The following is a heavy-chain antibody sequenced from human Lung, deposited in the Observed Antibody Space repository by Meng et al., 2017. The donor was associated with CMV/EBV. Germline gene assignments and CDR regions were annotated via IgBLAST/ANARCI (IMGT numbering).Heavy chain of an antibody. J-gene: IGHJ4*02. CDR3: ASLWFEYEDPVYYFDY. Sequence: GSLRLXCTVSGGSISSSNYFWGWIRQPPGKGLEWIGIIYYTGSTYYNPSLESRVTISVDTSKNQFSLRLTSVTAADTAVYFCASLWFEYEDPVYYFDYWXQGTLVTVSS. D-gene: IGHD3-10*01. CDR2: IYYTGST. V-gene: IGHV4-39*07. CDR1: GGSISSSNYF.